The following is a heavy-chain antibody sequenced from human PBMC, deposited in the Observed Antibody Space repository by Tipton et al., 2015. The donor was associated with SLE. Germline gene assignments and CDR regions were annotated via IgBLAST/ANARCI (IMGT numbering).Heavy chain of an antibody. Sequence: TLSLTCTVSGDSITDSGYSWNWVRQHPGAGLEWIGYIHHSGRTDYNPSLRSRVTISRDTSKNQSSLNVNSVTAADTAVYYCARQHSGGATDTWGQGTLVTVSS. CDR3: ARQHSGGATDT. V-gene: IGHV4-31*03. J-gene: IGHJ5*02. D-gene: IGHD1-26*01. CDR2: IHHSGRT. CDR1: GDSITDSGYS.